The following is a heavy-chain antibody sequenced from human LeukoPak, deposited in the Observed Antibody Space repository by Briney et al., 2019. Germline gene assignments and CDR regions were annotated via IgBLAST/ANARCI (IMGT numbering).Heavy chain of an antibody. CDR1: GFTFSRYS. CDR3: ARDIRKAFDI. Sequence: PGGSLRLSCAASGFTFSRYSMNWVRQAPGKGLEWVSSISSSSSYIYYADSVKGRFTISRDNAKNSLYLHMNSLRAEDTAVYYCARDIRKAFDIWGQGTMVTVSS. D-gene: IGHD2-2*02. CDR2: ISSSSSYI. J-gene: IGHJ3*02. V-gene: IGHV3-21*01.